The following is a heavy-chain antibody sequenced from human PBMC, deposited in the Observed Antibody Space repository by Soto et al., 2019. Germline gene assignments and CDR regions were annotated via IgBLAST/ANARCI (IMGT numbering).Heavy chain of an antibody. J-gene: IGHJ5*02. CDR1: GFTFSRSW. D-gene: IGHD2-15*01. CDR2: INSDGSST. Sequence: EVQLVESGGGLVQPGGSLRLSCAASGFTFSRSWMHWVRQAPGKGLVWVSRINSDGSSTSYADSVKGRFTISRDNAKNTLFLQMNSLRAEDTAVYYCARGPYCSGGSCYSGGHWFDPWGQGTLVTVSS. CDR3: ARGPYCSGGSCYSGGHWFDP. V-gene: IGHV3-74*01.